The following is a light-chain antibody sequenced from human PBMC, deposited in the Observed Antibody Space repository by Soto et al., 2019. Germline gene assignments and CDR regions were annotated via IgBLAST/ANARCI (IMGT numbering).Light chain of an antibody. V-gene: IGKV4-1*01. CDR2: WAS. Sequence: DIVMTQSPDSLAVSLGERATINCKSSQSVLYSSNNKNYLTWYQQKPGQPPKLLIFWASTRESGVPDRFSGSGSGTDFTLTISSLQAEDGAVYYCQQNSGPPFTFGQGTRLEIK. CDR3: QQNSGPPFT. J-gene: IGKJ2*01. CDR1: QSVLYSSNNKNY.